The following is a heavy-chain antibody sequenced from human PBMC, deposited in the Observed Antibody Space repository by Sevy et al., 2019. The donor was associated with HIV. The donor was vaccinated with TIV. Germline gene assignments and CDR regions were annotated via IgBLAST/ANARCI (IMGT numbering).Heavy chain of an antibody. Sequence: GGSLRLSCAASGFTFSDYYMSWIRQAPGKGLEWVSYISSSSSTKNYADSVKGGFTISRDNAKNSLYLQMNSLRAEDTAVYYCARVCHTADRNYYYYMDVWGKGTTVTVSS. V-gene: IGHV3-11*06. CDR2: ISSSSSTK. J-gene: IGHJ6*03. D-gene: IGHD5-18*01. CDR1: GFTFSDYY. CDR3: ARVCHTADRNYYYYMDV.